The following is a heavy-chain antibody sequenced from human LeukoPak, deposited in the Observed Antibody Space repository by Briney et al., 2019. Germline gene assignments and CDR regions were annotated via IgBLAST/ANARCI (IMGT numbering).Heavy chain of an antibody. CDR1: GGSISSYY. CDR3: ARMFIGYGGNSDY. J-gene: IGHJ4*02. Sequence: SETLSITCTVSGGSISSYYWSWIRQPPGKGLEWIGYIYYSGSTNYNPSLKSRVTISVDTSKNQFSLKLSSVTAADTAVYYCARMFIGYGGNSDYWGQGTLVTVSS. D-gene: IGHD4-23*01. CDR2: IYYSGST. V-gene: IGHV4-59*08.